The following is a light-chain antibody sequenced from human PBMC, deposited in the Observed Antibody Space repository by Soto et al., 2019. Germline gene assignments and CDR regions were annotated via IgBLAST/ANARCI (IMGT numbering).Light chain of an antibody. Sequence: DIQMTQSPSSLSASVGDRVTITCRASQRVNNYLNWYQQKPGKAPNLLIYAASSLQSGVPSRFSGSGSGTDFTLTISSLQPEDFATYYCQQTYDTPTTFGQGTSLEIK. CDR2: AAS. CDR1: QRVNNY. CDR3: QQTYDTPTT. J-gene: IGKJ2*01. V-gene: IGKV1-39*01.